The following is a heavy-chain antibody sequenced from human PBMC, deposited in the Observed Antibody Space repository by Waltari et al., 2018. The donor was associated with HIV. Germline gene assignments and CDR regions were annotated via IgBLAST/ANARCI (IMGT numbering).Heavy chain of an antibody. V-gene: IGHV3-15*01. CDR2: TNSTTDGATT. D-gene: IGHD3-3*01. J-gene: IGHJ1*01. Sequence: EVQLVESGGGLVKAGGSLRLSCAGSGFTFPNAWVNWFRQAPGKGLQWVGLTNSTTDGATTAYAASVKGTFTISRADSRNTRYLQMKSLKTEDTAVSDCTTDDPPRGSVRSLECFWGQGPLVTVSS. CDR1: GFTFPNAW. CDR3: TTDDPPRGSVRSLECF.